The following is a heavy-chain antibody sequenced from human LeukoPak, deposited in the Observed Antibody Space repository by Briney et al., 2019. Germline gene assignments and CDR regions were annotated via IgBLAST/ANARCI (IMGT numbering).Heavy chain of an antibody. CDR1: GFTFSSYS. D-gene: IGHD4-17*01. V-gene: IGHV3-21*01. Sequence: GGSLRLSCAASGFTFSSYSMNWVRQAPGKGLEWVSSISSSSSYIYYADSVKGRFTTSRDNAKNSLYLQMNSLRAEDTAVYYCARGELTTVTSYYYYGMDVWGQGTTVTVSS. CDR3: ARGELTTVTSYYYYGMDV. J-gene: IGHJ6*02. CDR2: ISSSSSYI.